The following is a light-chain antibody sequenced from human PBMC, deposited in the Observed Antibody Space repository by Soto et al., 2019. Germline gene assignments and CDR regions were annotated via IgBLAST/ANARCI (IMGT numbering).Light chain of an antibody. CDR1: QSISSW. V-gene: IGKV1-5*01. J-gene: IGKJ2*01. CDR3: QQYNSYLYT. CDR2: DAS. Sequence: DIQMTQSPSTLSASVGDRVTITCRASQSISSWLAWYQQKPGKAPKLLIYDASSLESGVPSRFRGRGSGTEFTLTISSLQPDDFATYYCQQYNSYLYTYGQGTKLEIK.